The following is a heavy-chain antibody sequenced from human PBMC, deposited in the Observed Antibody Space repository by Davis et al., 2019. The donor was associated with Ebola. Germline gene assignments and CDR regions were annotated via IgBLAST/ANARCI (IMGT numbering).Heavy chain of an antibody. J-gene: IGHJ5*02. CDR2: INPNSGGT. Sequence: AASVKVSCKASGYTFTGYYMHWVRQAPGQGLEWMGWINPNSGGTNYAQKFQGWVTMTTDTSTSTAYMELRSLRSDDTAVYYCARGRVTAAGTWFDPWGQGTLVTVSS. V-gene: IGHV1-2*04. CDR3: ARGRVTAAGTWFDP. CDR1: GYTFTGYY. D-gene: IGHD6-13*01.